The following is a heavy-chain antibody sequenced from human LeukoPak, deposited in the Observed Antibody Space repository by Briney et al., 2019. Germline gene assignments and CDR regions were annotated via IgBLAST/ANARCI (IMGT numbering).Heavy chain of an antibody. CDR1: GFNVYS. D-gene: IGHD3-22*01. CDR3: ARDGYYDSSGYTTSFQLPYYYYYFDV. CDR2: ITSSGNYI. V-gene: IGHV3-21*01. J-gene: IGHJ6*03. Sequence: GGSLRLSCAASGFNVYSMTWVRQTPGKGLEWVASITSSGNYIYYADSVKGRFTISRDNAKNSLFLQMNSLRAEDTAVYYCARDGYYDSSGYTTSFQLPYYYYYFDVWGKGTTVTISS.